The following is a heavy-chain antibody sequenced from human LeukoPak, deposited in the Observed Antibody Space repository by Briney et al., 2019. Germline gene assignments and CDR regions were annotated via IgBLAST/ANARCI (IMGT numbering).Heavy chain of an antibody. D-gene: IGHD2-8*01. CDR3: ARGRWGEDSINGVCYKYYYYYGMDV. CDR1: GYTFTCYD. CDR2: MNPNSGNT. Sequence: ASVKVSCKATGYTFTCYDINRVRQATAPGHEWMGWMNPNSGNTGYAQKFQGRVTITRNTAISTAYMELSSLRSEDTGVYYCARGRWGEDSINGVCYKYYYYYGMDVWGQGTTVTVSS. J-gene: IGHJ6*02. V-gene: IGHV1-8*01.